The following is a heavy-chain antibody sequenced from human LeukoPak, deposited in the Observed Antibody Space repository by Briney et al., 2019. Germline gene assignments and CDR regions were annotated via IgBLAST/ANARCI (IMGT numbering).Heavy chain of an antibody. V-gene: IGHV3-30*03. Sequence: PGRSLRLSCAASGFTFSSYGMHWVRQAPGKGLEWVAVISYDGSNKYYADSVKGRFTISRDNSKNTLYLQMNSLRAEDTAVYYCTREWWYTSDCWGQGTLVTVSS. CDR2: ISYDGSNK. J-gene: IGHJ4*02. CDR3: TREWWYTSDC. CDR1: GFTFSSYG. D-gene: IGHD2-15*01.